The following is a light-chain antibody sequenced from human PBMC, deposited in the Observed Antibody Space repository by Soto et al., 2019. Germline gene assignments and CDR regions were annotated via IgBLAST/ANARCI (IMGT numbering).Light chain of an antibody. Sequence: QSALTXPASVSGSPGQSITISCPGTSFDVGGYDYVSWYQQHPGKAPKLMIYDVTNRPSGVSNRFSGSKSGNTASLTISGLQAEDEADYYCISYASINTYVFGTGTKVTGL. J-gene: IGLJ1*01. V-gene: IGLV2-14*01. CDR1: SFDVGGYDY. CDR2: DVT. CDR3: ISYASINTYV.